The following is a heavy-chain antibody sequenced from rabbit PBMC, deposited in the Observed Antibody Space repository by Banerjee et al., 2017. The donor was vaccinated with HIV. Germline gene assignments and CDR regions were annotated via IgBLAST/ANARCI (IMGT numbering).Heavy chain of an antibody. D-gene: IGHD8-1*01. J-gene: IGHJ6*01. CDR3: ARGVIYGGSYYLFL. CDR2: IYNGDGST. V-gene: IGHV1S40*01. CDR1: GISFSGIYY. Sequence: QSLEESGGDLVKPGASLTLTCTASGISFSGIYYMCWVRQAPGKGPEWIACIYNGDGSTYYASWAKGRFTISKASSTTVTLQMTSLTAADTATYFCARGVIYGGSYYLFLWGPGTLVTVS.